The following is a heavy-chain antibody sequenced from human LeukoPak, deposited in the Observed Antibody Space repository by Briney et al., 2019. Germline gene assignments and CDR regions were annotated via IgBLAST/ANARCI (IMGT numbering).Heavy chain of an antibody. V-gene: IGHV4-4*02. CDR2: IYYSGST. J-gene: IGHJ4*02. Sequence: SETLSLTCAVSGGSISSSNWWSWVRQPPGKGLEWIGSIYYSGSTYYNPSLKSRVTISVDTSKNQFSLKLSSVTAADTAVYYCAMTRGYSYGSVGSYYFDYWGQGTLVTVSS. CDR3: AMTRGYSYGSVGSYYFDY. CDR1: GGSISSSNW. D-gene: IGHD5-18*01.